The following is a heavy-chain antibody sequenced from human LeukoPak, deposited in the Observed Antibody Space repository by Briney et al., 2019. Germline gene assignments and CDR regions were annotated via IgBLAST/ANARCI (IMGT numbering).Heavy chain of an antibody. CDR2: LSGNGGVT. V-gene: IGHV3-23*01. J-gene: IGHJ4*02. CDR1: GFIFRSYG. Sequence: GSLRLSCAASGFIFRSYGMSWVRQAPGKGLEWVSALSGNGGVTYYADSVKGRFAISRDNSKNTLYLQMNALRAEDTAVYYCAKDLAWGLDYWGQGALVTVSS. CDR3: AKDLAWGLDY. D-gene: IGHD3/OR15-3a*01.